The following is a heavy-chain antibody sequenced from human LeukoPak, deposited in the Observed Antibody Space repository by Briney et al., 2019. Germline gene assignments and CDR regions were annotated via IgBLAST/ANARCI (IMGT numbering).Heavy chain of an antibody. J-gene: IGHJ3*02. CDR1: GFTVSSNY. V-gene: IGHV3-53*01. D-gene: IGHD3-22*01. CDR3: ARGGDYYDSSPDAFDI. CDR2: IYSGGST. Sequence: GGSLRLSCAASGFTVSSNYMSWVRQAPGKGLEWVSVIYSGGSTYYADSVKGRFTISRDNSKNTLYLQMNSLRAEDTAVYYCARGGDYYDSSPDAFDIWGKGTMVTVSS.